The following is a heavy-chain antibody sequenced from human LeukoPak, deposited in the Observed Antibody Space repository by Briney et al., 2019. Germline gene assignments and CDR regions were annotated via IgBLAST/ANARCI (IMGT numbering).Heavy chain of an antibody. CDR2: IYATDLT. J-gene: IGHJ5*02. Sequence: SETLSLTCTVSGRSVRSVYWNWIRQSAGKGLEWIGRIYATDLTNYNPSLKSRVTLSVDMSKNELSLTLKSVTAADTAVYYCARGFGSGTSPIDLWGQGALVTVSS. CDR1: GRSVRSVY. V-gene: IGHV4-4*07. D-gene: IGHD3-10*01. CDR3: ARGFGSGTSPIDL.